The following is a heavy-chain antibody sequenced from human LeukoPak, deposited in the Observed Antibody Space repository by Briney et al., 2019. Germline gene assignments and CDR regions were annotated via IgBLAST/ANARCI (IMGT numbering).Heavy chain of an antibody. CDR3: ATGAQYGLWGVPYFYYMHV. CDR2: INPRNGDT. Sequence: GASVKVSCKASGYKFIDFGITWVRQAPGHGLEWMGWINPRNGDTHSAQKFQGRVSMTGDTSITTAYMELSSLTSDDTAVYYCATGAQYGLWGVPYFYYMHVWGTGTTVTVSS. CDR1: GYKFIDFG. D-gene: IGHD3-10*01. V-gene: IGHV1-2*02. J-gene: IGHJ6*03.